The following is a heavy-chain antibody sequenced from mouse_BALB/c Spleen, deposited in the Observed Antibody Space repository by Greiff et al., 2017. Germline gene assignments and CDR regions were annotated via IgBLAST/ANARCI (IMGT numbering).Heavy chain of an antibody. D-gene: IGHD1-1*01. V-gene: IGHV1-14*01. J-gene: IGHJ2*01. Sequence: EVQVVESGPELVKPGASVKMSCKASGYTFTSYVMHWVKQKPGQGLEWIGYINPYNDGTKYNEKFKGKATLTSDKSSSTAYMELSSLTSEDSAVYYCARGGYGSTSDYWGQGTTLTVSS. CDR2: INPYNDGT. CDR3: ARGGYGSTSDY. CDR1: GYTFTSYV.